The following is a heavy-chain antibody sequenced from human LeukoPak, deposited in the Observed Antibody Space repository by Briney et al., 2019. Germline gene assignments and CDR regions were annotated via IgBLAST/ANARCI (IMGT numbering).Heavy chain of an antibody. CDR1: GYTFTSYY. D-gene: IGHD6-19*01. J-gene: IGHJ4*02. V-gene: IGHV1-46*01. CDR3: ARDLAADDSYSSGWSFDY. Sequence: ASVKVSCKASGYTFTSYYMHWVRQAPGQGLEWMGIINPSGGSTSYAQKFQGRVTMTRDTSTSTVYMELSSLRSEDTAVYYCARDLAADDSYSSGWSFDYWGQGTLVTVSS. CDR2: INPSGGST.